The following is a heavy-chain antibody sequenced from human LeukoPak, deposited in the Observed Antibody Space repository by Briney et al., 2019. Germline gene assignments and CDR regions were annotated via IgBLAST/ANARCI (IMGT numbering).Heavy chain of an antibody. J-gene: IGHJ4*02. D-gene: IGHD5-18*01. CDR2: ISYDGSGQ. CDR3: AKRGYSYGFLDY. CDR1: GFTFSSYG. Sequence: GGSLRLSCAASGFTFSSYGIHWVRQAPGKGLEWVAVISYDGSGQEFADSMKGRFTISRDNSKNTVFLQMNSLRAEDTAIYYCAKRGYSYGFLDYWGQGTLVTVSS. V-gene: IGHV3-30*18.